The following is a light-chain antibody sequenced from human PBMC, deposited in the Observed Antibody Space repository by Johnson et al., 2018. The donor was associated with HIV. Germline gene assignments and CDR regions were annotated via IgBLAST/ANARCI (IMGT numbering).Light chain of an antibody. CDR1: SSNIGNNF. CDR2: ANN. CDR3: GTWDSSLNV. V-gene: IGLV1-51*02. Sequence: QAVLTQPPSVSAAPGQKVTISCSGSSSNIGNNFVSWYQQLPGTAPKLLIYANNKRPSGIADRFSGSKSGTSATLGITGLQTGDEADDYCGTWDSSLNVFGTGTKVTVL. J-gene: IGLJ1*01.